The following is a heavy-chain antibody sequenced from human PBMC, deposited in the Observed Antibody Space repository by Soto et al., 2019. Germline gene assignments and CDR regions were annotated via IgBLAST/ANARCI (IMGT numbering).Heavy chain of an antibody. D-gene: IGHD3-3*01. CDR1: GFTFSSYA. V-gene: IGHV3-30-3*01. Sequence: GGSLRLSCAASGFTFSSYAMHWVRQAPGKGLEWVAVISYDGSNKYYADSVKGRFTISRDNAKNTLYLQMNSLRDEDTAVYYCAREITIFGVVNYYYGMDVWGQGTTVTVSS. CDR2: ISYDGSNK. CDR3: AREITIFGVVNYYYGMDV. J-gene: IGHJ6*02.